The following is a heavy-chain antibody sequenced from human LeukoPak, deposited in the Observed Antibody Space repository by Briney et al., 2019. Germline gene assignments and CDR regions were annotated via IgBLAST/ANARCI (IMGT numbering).Heavy chain of an antibody. D-gene: IGHD3-16*01. V-gene: IGHV4-59*01. Sequence: SSETLSLTCTVSGGSISSYHWSWIRQPPGKGLEWIGYIYYSGSTNHNPSLKSRVTISVDTSKNQFSLKLSSVTAADTAVYYCARVGDYALKDWGQGTLVTVSS. CDR3: ARVGDYALKD. CDR1: GGSISSYH. CDR2: IYYSGST. J-gene: IGHJ4*02.